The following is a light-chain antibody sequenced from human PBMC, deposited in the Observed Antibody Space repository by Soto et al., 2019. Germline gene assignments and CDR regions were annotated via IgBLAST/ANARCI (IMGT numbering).Light chain of an antibody. V-gene: IGKV3-15*01. CDR2: GAS. J-gene: IGKJ1*01. CDR3: QQYKKWPWT. Sequence: EMVMTQSPATLSVSPGERATLCCWPSQSVSSNLAWYQQKPGQAPRLLIYGASTRATCIPARFSGSGSGTEFTLTITSLQSEDFAVYYCQQYKKWPWTFGQGTKVDIK. CDR1: QSVSSN.